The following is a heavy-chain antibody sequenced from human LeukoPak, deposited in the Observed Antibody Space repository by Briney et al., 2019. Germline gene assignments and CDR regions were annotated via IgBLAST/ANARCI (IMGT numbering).Heavy chain of an antibody. CDR1: AYSISSGYY. Sequence: SETLSLTCAVSAYSISSGYYWGWIRQPPGKGLEGIGSIYHSGSTYYNPSLNSRVTISLDTSKNQFSLKLRSVTAAATAMYYCARASGSGPYSPLAYWGEGTLVTVYS. CDR3: ARASGSGPYSPLAY. V-gene: IGHV4-38-2*01. J-gene: IGHJ4*02. D-gene: IGHD3-10*01. CDR2: IYHSGST.